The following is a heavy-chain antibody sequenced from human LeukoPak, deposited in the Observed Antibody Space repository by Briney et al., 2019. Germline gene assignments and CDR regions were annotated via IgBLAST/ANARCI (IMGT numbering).Heavy chain of an antibody. V-gene: IGHV4-4*07. CDR3: ARHLVSLWFGEFPVY. CDR2: IYTSGST. J-gene: IGHJ4*02. Sequence: SETLTLTCIVSGDSFSSYQWSWVRQSAGKGLEWIGRIYTSGSTNYNPSLKSRVTISIDTSKNQLSLKMSYVTAADTAVDYCARHLVSLWFGEFPVYWGEGGLVTLSS. CDR1: GDSFSSYQ. D-gene: IGHD3-10*01.